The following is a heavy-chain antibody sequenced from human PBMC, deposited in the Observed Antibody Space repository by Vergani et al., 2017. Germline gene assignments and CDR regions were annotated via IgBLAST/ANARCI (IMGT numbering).Heavy chain of an antibody. Sequence: EVQLVESGGGLVQPGGSLRLSCAASGFTFSSYAMSWVRQAPGKGMEWVSAISGSGSSTYYADSVKGRFTISRDNSKNTLYLQMNSLRAEDTAVYYCAKAPGVYWYFDLWGRGTLVTVSS. CDR1: GFTFSSYA. V-gene: IGHV3-23*04. J-gene: IGHJ2*01. D-gene: IGHD2-8*01. CDR3: AKAPGVYWYFDL. CDR2: ISGSGSST.